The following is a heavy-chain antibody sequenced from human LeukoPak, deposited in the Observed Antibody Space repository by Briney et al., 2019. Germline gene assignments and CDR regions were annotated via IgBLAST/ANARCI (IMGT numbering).Heavy chain of an antibody. Sequence: GGPLRLSCAASGFTFSSYSMNWVRQAPGKGLEWVSSISSSSSYIYYADSVKGRFTISRDNAKNSLYLQMNSLRAEDTAVYYCAKAPLEWLSYYYGMDVWGQGTTVTVSS. V-gene: IGHV3-21*04. J-gene: IGHJ6*02. CDR3: AKAPLEWLSYYYGMDV. D-gene: IGHD3-3*01. CDR1: GFTFSSYS. CDR2: ISSSSSYI.